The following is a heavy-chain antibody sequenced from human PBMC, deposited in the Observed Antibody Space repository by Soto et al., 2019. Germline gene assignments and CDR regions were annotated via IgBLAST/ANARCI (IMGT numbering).Heavy chain of an antibody. Sequence: SETLSLTCTVSGGSISTSSYYWGWLRQPPGKGLEWIGSIYYSGSTYYNPSLKSRVTISVDTSKNQFSLKLSSVTAADTAVYYCARQSGDLSTLCYYYYYMDVSGTGTTVTVS. CDR2: IYYSGST. CDR3: ARQSGDLSTLCYYYYYMDV. V-gene: IGHV4-39*01. J-gene: IGHJ6*03. D-gene: IGHD4-17*01. CDR1: GGSISTSSYY.